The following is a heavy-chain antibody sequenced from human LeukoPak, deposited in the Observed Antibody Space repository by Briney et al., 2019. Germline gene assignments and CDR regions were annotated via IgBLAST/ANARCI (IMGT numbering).Heavy chain of an antibody. Sequence: PGGSLRLSCSASGFSVSSGFMSWVRQAPGKGLEWVSVIYSIGSTFYADSVKGRFTISRDNSKNTLYLHMNSLRTEDTAVYYCARDRVYLGREDAFDIWGQGTMVTVSS. V-gene: IGHV3-53*01. CDR1: GFSVSSGF. CDR2: IYSIGST. J-gene: IGHJ3*02. CDR3: ARDRVYLGREDAFDI. D-gene: IGHD7-27*01.